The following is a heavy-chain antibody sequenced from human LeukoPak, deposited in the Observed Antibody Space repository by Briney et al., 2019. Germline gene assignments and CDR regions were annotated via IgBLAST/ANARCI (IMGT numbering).Heavy chain of an antibody. J-gene: IGHJ4*02. Sequence: PGGSLRLSCAASGFTVSSDHMSWVRQPPGKGLEWVSVIYSGGSTNYADSVKGRFTISRDNSKDTLHLQMNSLRVEDTAVYYCTTAVLDYWGQGTLVTVSS. CDR1: GFTVSSDH. CDR2: IYSGGST. CDR3: TTAVLDY. V-gene: IGHV3-53*01.